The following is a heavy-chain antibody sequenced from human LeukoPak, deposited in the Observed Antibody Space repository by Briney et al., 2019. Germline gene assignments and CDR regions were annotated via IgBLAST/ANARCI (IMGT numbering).Heavy chain of an antibody. Sequence: PGGSLRLSCAASGFTFNNYAMGWVRQTPGKGLEWVSGIIGNGRSTYYADSVKGRFTISRDNSKNTLYLQVNSLRAEDTAAYFCAKSGTMGPTRFDWYFDLWGRGTQVIVSS. CDR2: IIGNGRST. J-gene: IGHJ2*01. V-gene: IGHV3-23*01. D-gene: IGHD1-26*01. CDR3: AKSGTMGPTRFDWYFDL. CDR1: GFTFNNYA.